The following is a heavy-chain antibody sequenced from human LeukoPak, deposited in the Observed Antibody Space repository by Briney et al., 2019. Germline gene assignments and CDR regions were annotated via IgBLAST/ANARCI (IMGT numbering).Heavy chain of an antibody. D-gene: IGHD2-2*01. CDR1: GGSISSSSYY. J-gene: IGHJ3*02. CDR3: AREVVPAVIDAFDI. V-gene: IGHV4-39*02. Sequence: SETLSLTCTVSGGSISSSSYYWGWIRQPPGKGLEWIGSIYYSGSTHYNPSLESRVTISVDTSKNQFSLKLSSVTAADTAVYYCAREVVPAVIDAFDIWGQGTMVTVSS. CDR2: IYYSGST.